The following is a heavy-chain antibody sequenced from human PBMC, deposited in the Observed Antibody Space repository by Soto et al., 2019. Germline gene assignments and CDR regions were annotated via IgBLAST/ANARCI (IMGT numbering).Heavy chain of an antibody. V-gene: IGHV1-18*01. D-gene: IGHD1-1*01. Sequence: QVHLVQSGAEVKKPGASVKVSCKGSGYTFTSYGITWVRQAPGQGLEWMGWISARNGDTDYAQKLQGRVTVTRDTSTSRAYMELRSLGSAGTAVYYGARGRYGDYWGQGALVTVSS. CDR3: ARGRYGDY. J-gene: IGHJ4*02. CDR2: ISARNGDT. CDR1: GYTFTSYG.